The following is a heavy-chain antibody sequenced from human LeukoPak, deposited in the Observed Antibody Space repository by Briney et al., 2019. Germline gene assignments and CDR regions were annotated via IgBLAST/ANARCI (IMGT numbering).Heavy chain of an antibody. CDR1: GFTFGDYA. J-gene: IGHJ4*02. CDR3: AKDREELLWFGEFSE. CDR2: ISWNSGSI. Sequence: GGSLRLSCAASGFTFGDYAMHWVRQAPGKGLEWVSAISWNSGSIGYADSVKGRFTISRDNAKNSLYLQMNSLRAEDTALYYRAKDREELLWFGEFSEWGQGTLVTVSS. D-gene: IGHD3-10*01. V-gene: IGHV3-9*01.